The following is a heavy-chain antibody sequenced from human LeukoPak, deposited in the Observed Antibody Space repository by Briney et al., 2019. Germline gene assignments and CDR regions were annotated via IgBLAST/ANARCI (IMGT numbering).Heavy chain of an antibody. CDR3: AREVVVIFGVVAADY. J-gene: IGHJ4*02. D-gene: IGHD3-3*02. Sequence: SETLSLTCTVSGGSISSYYWSWIRQPPGKGLEWIGYIYYSGSTNYNPSLKSRVTISVDTSKNQFSLKLSSVTAADTAVYYCAREVVVIFGVVAADYWGQGTLVTVSS. CDR2: IYYSGST. CDR1: GGSISSYY. V-gene: IGHV4-59*01.